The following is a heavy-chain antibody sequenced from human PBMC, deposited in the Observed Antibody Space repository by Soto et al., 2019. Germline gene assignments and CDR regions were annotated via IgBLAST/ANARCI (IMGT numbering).Heavy chain of an antibody. CDR1: GGSISSSSYY. D-gene: IGHD3-22*01. CDR2: IYYSGST. J-gene: IGHJ3*02. CDR3: ARRRVHYYDSSGPWGLDAFDI. V-gene: IGHV4-39*01. Sequence: SETLSLTCTVSGGSISSSSYYWGWIRQPPGKGLEWIGSIYYSGSTYYNPSLKSRVTISVDTSKNQFSLKLSSVTAADTAVYYCARRRVHYYDSSGPWGLDAFDIWGQGTMVTVS.